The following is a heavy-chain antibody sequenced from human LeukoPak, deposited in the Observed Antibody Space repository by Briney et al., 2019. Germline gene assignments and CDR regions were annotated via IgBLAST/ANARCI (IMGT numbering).Heavy chain of an antibody. V-gene: IGHV1-46*01. D-gene: IGHD5-18*01. CDR2: INPSGGST. CDR1: GYTFTGYY. Sequence: ASVKVSCKASGYTFTGYYMHWVRQAPGQGLEWMGIINPSGGSTSYAQKFQGRVTMTRDTSTSTVYMELSSLRSEDTAVYYCAREMEQGSTTWIQLWLLSHRPFDYWGQGTLVTVSS. J-gene: IGHJ4*02. CDR3: AREMEQGSTTWIQLWLLSHRPFDY.